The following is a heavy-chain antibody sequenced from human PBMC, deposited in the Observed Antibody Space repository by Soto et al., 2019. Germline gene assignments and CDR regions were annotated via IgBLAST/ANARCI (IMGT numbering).Heavy chain of an antibody. CDR3: ARDGQTTMVRGWRGGSYNYYGMDV. CDR2: ISTYNGNT. V-gene: IGHV1-18*04. J-gene: IGHJ6*02. CDR1: GYTFTSYG. Sequence: QVQLVQSGAEVKKPGASVKVSCKASGYTFTSYGISWVRQAPGQGLEWMGWISTYNGNTNYAQKLQGRVTITTDTATSTAYMELRSLRSDDTAVYYCARDGQTTMVRGWRGGSYNYYGMDVWGQGTTVTVSS. D-gene: IGHD3-10*01.